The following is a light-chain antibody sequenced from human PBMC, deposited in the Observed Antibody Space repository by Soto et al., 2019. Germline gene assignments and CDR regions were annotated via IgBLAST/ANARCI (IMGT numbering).Light chain of an antibody. CDR2: DAS. CDR1: QNIRNW. V-gene: IGKV1-5*01. Sequence: DIQMTQSPSTLSASVGDSVTITCLASQNIRNWLAWYQQKPGKAPDLLIYDASSLESGVPSRFSGSGSGTEFTLTISSLQPDDFATYYCQQYNSYSQTFGQGTKVDIK. J-gene: IGKJ1*01. CDR3: QQYNSYSQT.